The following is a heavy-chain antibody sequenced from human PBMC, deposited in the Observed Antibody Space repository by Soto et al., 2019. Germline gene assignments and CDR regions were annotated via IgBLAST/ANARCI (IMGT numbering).Heavy chain of an antibody. CDR1: GFTFRSYG. V-gene: IGHV3-33*01. CDR2: IWYDGSNK. D-gene: IGHD6-13*01. CDR3: ARRIAAAGTFDYYGMDV. J-gene: IGHJ6*02. Sequence: QVQLVESGGGVVQPGRSLRLSCAASGFTFRSYGMHWVRQAPGKGLEWVAVIWYDGSNKYYADSVKGRFTISRDNSKNTLYLQMNSLRAEDTAVYYCARRIAAAGTFDYYGMDVWGQGTTVTVSS.